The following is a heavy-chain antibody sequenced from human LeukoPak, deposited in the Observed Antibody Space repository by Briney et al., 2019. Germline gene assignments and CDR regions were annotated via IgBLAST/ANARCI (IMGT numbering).Heavy chain of an antibody. CDR3: AKGVRLWFAFYFDY. V-gene: IGHV3-23*01. CDR1: IFTFSIHA. D-gene: IGHD3-10*01. CDR2: ISGNSANT. Sequence: GRSLRPSCAVSIFTFSIHAMTCVTHASGRGREWVLSISGNSANTNYADSVKGRLTITRANSKSILYLQMNSLRVEDTAVYFCAKGVRLWFAFYFDYWGQGTLATVSS. J-gene: IGHJ4*02.